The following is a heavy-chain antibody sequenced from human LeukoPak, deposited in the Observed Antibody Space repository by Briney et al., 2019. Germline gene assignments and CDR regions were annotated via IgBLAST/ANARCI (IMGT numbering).Heavy chain of an antibody. D-gene: IGHD3-22*01. CDR1: GFTFSNYG. V-gene: IGHV3-23*01. CDR3: AKADGVITTYYFDY. CDR2: ISASGSST. Sequence: PGGSLRLSCAASGFTFSNYGMNWVRQAPGKGLEGVSCISASGSSTYSADSVKGRFIISRDNSKNTLYLQMNSLRAEDTAVYYCAKADGVITTYYFDYWGQGTLVTVSS. J-gene: IGHJ4*02.